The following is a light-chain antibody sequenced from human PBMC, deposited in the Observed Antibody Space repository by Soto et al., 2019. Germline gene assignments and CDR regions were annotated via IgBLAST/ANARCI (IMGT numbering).Light chain of an antibody. CDR1: QSISSY. Sequence: DIQMTHSPSSLSASVGDRVTITCRASQSISSYLNWYQQKPGKAPKLLIYAASSLQSGVPSRFSGSGSGTDFTLTISSLQPEDFATYYCQQSYSTPPTFGQGIKVDIX. CDR3: QQSYSTPPT. J-gene: IGKJ1*01. CDR2: AAS. V-gene: IGKV1-39*01.